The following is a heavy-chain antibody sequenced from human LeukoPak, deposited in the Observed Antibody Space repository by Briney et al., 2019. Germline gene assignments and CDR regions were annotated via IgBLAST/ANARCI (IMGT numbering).Heavy chain of an antibody. CDR3: ARRRDLYSGSYYPFDY. CDR2: IYSGDSET. V-gene: IGHV5-51*01. D-gene: IGHD1-26*01. J-gene: IGHJ4*02. Sequence: GESLKISCKASGYTFTAYWIGWVRQMPGKGLEWMGIIYSGDSETRYSPSFQGQVTISADKSISTAYLQWSSLKASDTAMYYCARRRDLYSGSYYPFDYWGQGTLVTVSS. CDR1: GYTFTAYW.